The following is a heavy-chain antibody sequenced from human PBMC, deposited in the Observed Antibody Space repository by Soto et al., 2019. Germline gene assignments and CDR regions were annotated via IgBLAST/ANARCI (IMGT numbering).Heavy chain of an antibody. CDR2: FYYSGST. Sequence: QLQLQESGPGLVKPSETLSLTCTVSGGSISSTSYYWVWIRQPPGKGLEWIGSFYYSGSTYYNPSLKSRVTLSVDTSENQFALKRSSVTAADTAVYYCARQVVDGTVAGTGSFDYWGQGTLVTVSS. D-gene: IGHD6-19*01. V-gene: IGHV4-39*01. CDR3: ARQVVDGTVAGTGSFDY. CDR1: GGSISSTSYY. J-gene: IGHJ4*02.